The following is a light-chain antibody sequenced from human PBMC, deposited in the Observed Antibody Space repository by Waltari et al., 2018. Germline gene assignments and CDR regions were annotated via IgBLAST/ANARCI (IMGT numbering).Light chain of an antibody. CDR3: LVYYGGARI. CDR1: TGAVTSSHY. Sequence: QTVVTQEPSLTVSPGGTVTLTCASTTGAVTSSHYPTWFQQKPGKAPKALIYSTTNKRSWTPARFSGSLLGGKAALTLSGVQPEDEADYYCLVYYGGARIFGTGTKVTVL. V-gene: IGLV7-43*01. J-gene: IGLJ1*01. CDR2: STT.